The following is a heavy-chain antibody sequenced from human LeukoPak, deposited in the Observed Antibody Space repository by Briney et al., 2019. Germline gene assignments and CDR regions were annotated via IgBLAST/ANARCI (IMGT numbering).Heavy chain of an antibody. CDR3: ARAWGYSGYNSVYYYYYMDV. J-gene: IGHJ6*03. CDR2: INTNTWNP. V-gene: IGHV7-4-1*02. CDR1: GYTFTSYG. Sequence: ASVKVSCKASGYTFTSYGMNWVRQAPGQGLEWMGWINTNTWNPTYAQGFTGRFVFSLDTSVSTAYLQISSIKAEDTAVYYCARAWGYSGYNSVYYYYYMDVWGKGTTVTVSS. D-gene: IGHD5-12*01.